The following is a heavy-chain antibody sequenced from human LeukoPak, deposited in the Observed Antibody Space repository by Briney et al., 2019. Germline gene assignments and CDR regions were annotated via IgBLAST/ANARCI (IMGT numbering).Heavy chain of an antibody. D-gene: IGHD3-10*01. J-gene: IGHJ4*02. CDR1: GFTFTTYW. CDR3: VKVAKYYYGSETYYFFEH. Sequence: PGGSLRLSCAASGFTFTTYWMSWVRQLPGKGLEGVANINQDGTEKYYVDSVKGRFTISRDNAKNSMDLQMNSLSVEDPGIYYCVKVAKYYYGSETYYFFEHWGQGTPVTASS. V-gene: IGHV3-7*01. CDR2: INQDGTEK.